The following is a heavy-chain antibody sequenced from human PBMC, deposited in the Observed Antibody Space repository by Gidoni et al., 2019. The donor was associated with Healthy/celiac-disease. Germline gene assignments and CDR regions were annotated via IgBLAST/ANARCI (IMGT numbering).Heavy chain of an antibody. Sequence: QLQLQESGSGLVRPSQTLSLTCAVSGGSISSGGYSWCWIRQQPGKGLEWIGYIYHRGTTDYNPSLKSRVTISVERSKKQFSLKLSSVTAADTAVYYCAREGYGDYLNWFDPWGQGTLVTVSS. D-gene: IGHD4-17*01. CDR3: AREGYGDYLNWFDP. CDR1: GGSISSGGYS. J-gene: IGHJ5*02. V-gene: IGHV4-30-2*01. CDR2: IYHRGTT.